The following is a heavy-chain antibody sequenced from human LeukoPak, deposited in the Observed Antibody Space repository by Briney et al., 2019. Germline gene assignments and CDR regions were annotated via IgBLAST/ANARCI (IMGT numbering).Heavy chain of an antibody. V-gene: IGHV3-21*01. D-gene: IGHD4-17*01. CDR2: ISFSSGYI. CDR1: GFTFSSYS. CDR3: ARDAFGDYVDY. Sequence: KPGGSLRLSCAASGFTFSSYSMNWVRQAPGKGLEWVSSISFSSGYIYYADSVKGRFTISRDNAKNSLYLQMDSLRAEDTAVYYCARDAFGDYVDYWGQGTLVTVSS. J-gene: IGHJ4*02.